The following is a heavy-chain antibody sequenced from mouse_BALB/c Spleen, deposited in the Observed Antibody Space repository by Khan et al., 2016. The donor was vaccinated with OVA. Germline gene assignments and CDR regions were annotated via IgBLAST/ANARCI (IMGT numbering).Heavy chain of an antibody. D-gene: IGHD2-3*01. CDR3: ARDGYSPWFAY. J-gene: IGHJ3*01. CDR1: GFNIKDYY. Sequence: VQLQQPGAELVRPGALVKLSCKASGFNIKDYYMHWVKQRSEQGLVWIGRIDPENGDTIYDPKFQGKASITSDTSSNTAYLQLSSLTSEDTAVYYCARDGYSPWFAYWGQGTLVTVSA. CDR2: IDPENGDT. V-gene: IGHV14-1*02.